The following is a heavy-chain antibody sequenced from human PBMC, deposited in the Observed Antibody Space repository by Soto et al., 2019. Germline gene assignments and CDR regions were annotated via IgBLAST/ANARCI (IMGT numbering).Heavy chain of an antibody. CDR1: GGSVSSGSYY. V-gene: IGHV4-61*01. CDR3: ARVGSSGHFDLYYFDY. Sequence: QVQLQESGPGLVKPSETLSLTCTVSGGSVSSGSYYWSWIRQPPGKGLEWIGYIYYSGSTNYNPPLKSRVTISVDTSKNQCSLKLSSVTAADTAVYYCARVGSSGHFDLYYFDYWGQGTLVTVSS. D-gene: IGHD3-22*01. J-gene: IGHJ4*02. CDR2: IYYSGST.